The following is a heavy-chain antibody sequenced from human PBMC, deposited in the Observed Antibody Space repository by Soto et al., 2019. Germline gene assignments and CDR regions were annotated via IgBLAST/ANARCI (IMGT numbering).Heavy chain of an antibody. V-gene: IGHV1-46*01. CDR3: ARDRYYYDSSGHYGMDV. J-gene: IGHJ6*02. Sequence: ASVKVSCKASGYTFTSYYMHWVRQAPGQGLEWMGIINPSGGSTSYAQKFQGRVTMTRDTSTSTVYMELSSLRSEDTAVYYCARDRYYYDSSGHYGMDVWGQGTTVTVYS. CDR2: INPSGGST. CDR1: GYTFTSYY. D-gene: IGHD3-22*01.